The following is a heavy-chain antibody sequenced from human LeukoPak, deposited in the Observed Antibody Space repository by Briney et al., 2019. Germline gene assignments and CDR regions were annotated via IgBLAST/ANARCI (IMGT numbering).Heavy chain of an antibody. D-gene: IGHD5-18*01. Sequence: GGSLRLSCAASGFTFRSYSMNWVRQAPGKGLEWVSYIRSSGTTIYYADSVKGRFTISRDNAKNSLYLQMNSLRAEDTAVYYCARTVYIYGYYYFDYWGQGTLVTVSS. CDR2: IRSSGTTI. CDR1: GFTFRSYS. CDR3: ARTVYIYGYYYFDY. J-gene: IGHJ4*02. V-gene: IGHV3-48*04.